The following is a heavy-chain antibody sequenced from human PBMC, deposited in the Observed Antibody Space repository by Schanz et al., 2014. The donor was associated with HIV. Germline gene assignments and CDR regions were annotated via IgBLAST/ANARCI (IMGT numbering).Heavy chain of an antibody. CDR2: ISGNGGST. V-gene: IGHV3-23*01. Sequence: EVQLLESGGGLVQPGGSLRLSCAASTFTFNNYDMGWVRQAPGKGLEWVSGISGNGGSTYHADSVKGRFTISRDNSKNTLYLQMNSLRAEDTAVYYCAKEAVTTCFDYWGQGTLVTVSS. D-gene: IGHD4-4*01. CDR3: AKEAVTTCFDY. J-gene: IGHJ4*02. CDR1: TFTFNNYD.